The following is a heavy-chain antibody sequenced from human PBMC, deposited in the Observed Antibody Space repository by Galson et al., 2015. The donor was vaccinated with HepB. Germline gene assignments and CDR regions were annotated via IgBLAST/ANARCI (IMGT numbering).Heavy chain of an antibody. V-gene: IGHV1-18*04. Sequence: SVKVSCKASGYTFTSYGISWVRQAPGQGLEWMGWISAYNGNTNYAQKLQGRVTMTTDTSTSTAYMELRSLRSDDTAVYYCARGKTYYYDSSDDDAFDIWGQGTMVTVSS. CDR1: GYTFTSYG. J-gene: IGHJ3*02. D-gene: IGHD3-22*01. CDR3: ARGKTYYYDSSDDDAFDI. CDR2: ISAYNGNT.